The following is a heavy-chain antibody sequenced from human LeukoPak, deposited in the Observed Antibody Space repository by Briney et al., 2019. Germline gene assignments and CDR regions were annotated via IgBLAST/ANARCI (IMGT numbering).Heavy chain of an antibody. V-gene: IGHV3-7*05. CDR1: GFSFTAYW. Sequence: GGSLRLSCAASGFSFTAYWMSWVRQAPGKGLEWVVNIKVDGTEKYYVDSVKGRFTISRDNAKNSLSLQMSGLRAEDTAVYYCARDWNGSGTAFDHWGQGTLVTVSS. CDR3: ARDWNGSGTAFDH. D-gene: IGHD1-1*01. CDR2: IKVDGTEK. J-gene: IGHJ4*02.